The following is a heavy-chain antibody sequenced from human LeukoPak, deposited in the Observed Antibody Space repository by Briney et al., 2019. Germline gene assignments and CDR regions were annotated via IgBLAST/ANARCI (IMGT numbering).Heavy chain of an antibody. V-gene: IGHV4-59*01. CDR1: GGSISSYY. D-gene: IGHD3-22*01. CDR3: ARSKGYYYDSSGYYIDH. Sequence: SETLSLTCTVSGGSISSYYWSWIRQPPGKGLEWIGYIYYSGSTNYNPSLKSRVTISVDTSKNQFSLKLSSVTAADTAVYYCARSKGYYYDSSGYYIDHWGQGTLVTVSS. J-gene: IGHJ4*02. CDR2: IYYSGST.